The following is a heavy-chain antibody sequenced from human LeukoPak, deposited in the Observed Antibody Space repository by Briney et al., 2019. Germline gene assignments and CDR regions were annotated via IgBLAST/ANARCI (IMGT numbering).Heavy chain of an antibody. D-gene: IGHD3-3*01. CDR2: FDPEDGET. Sequence: RASVKVSCKVSGYTLTELSMHWVRQAPGEGLEWIGGFDPEDGETIYAQKFQGRVTMTEDTSTDTAYMGLSSLRSEDTAVYYCATLFPITIFGVVNDYWGQGTLVTVSS. CDR1: GYTLTELS. J-gene: IGHJ4*02. CDR3: ATLFPITIFGVVNDY. V-gene: IGHV1-24*01.